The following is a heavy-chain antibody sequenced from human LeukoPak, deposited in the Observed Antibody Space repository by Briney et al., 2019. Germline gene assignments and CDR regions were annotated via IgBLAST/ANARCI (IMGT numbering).Heavy chain of an antibody. CDR1: GFTLSSYS. CDR3: ARPYYYGSGNIY. Sequence: GGSLRLSCAASGFTLSSYSMNWVRQAPGKGLEWVSSISSSYIYYADSVKGRFTISRDNAKNSLYLQMNSLRAEDTAVYYCARPYYYGSGNIYWGQGTLVTVSS. D-gene: IGHD3-10*01. J-gene: IGHJ4*02. V-gene: IGHV3-21*01. CDR2: ISSSYI.